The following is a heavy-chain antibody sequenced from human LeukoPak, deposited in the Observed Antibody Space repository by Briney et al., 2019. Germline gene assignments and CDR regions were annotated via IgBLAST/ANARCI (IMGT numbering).Heavy chain of an antibody. CDR2: IYSGGST. CDR1: GFTVSSNY. CDR3: ARAPWLPAALDY. J-gene: IGHJ4*02. V-gene: IGHV3-53*01. Sequence: GGSLRLSCAASGFTVSSNYMSWVRQAPGKGLEWVSVIYSGGSTYYADSVKGRFTISRENSKNTLYLQMNSLRAEDTAVYYCARAPWLPAALDYWGQGTLVTVSS. D-gene: IGHD2-2*01.